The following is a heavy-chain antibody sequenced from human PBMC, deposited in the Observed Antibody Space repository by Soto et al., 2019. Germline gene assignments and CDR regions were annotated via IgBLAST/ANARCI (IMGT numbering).Heavy chain of an antibody. CDR1: GGFLSESY. Sequence: PSETLSLTCAVYGGFLSESYWTWIRQPPGKGLEWIGEINHVGGTNYNPSLKSRVTMSVDTSQNQFSLRLISVTAADTAMYFCVRIRYQLPSSVLWLDPWGQGAPVTVSS. D-gene: IGHD3-16*01. CDR3: VRIRYQLPSSVLWLDP. V-gene: IGHV4-34*01. CDR2: INHVGGT. J-gene: IGHJ5*02.